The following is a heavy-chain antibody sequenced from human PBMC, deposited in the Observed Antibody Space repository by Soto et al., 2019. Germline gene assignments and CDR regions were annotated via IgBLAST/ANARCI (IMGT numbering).Heavy chain of an antibody. CDR3: AKDMKPAFGVVIIPPDY. V-gene: IGHV3-23*01. CDR1: GFTSSRYA. Sequence: GGSLRLSCAASGFTSSRYAMSWVRQAPGKGLEWVSAISGSGGSTYYADSVKGRYTISRDNSKNTLYLQMNSLRTEDTAVYYCAKDMKPAFGVVIIPPDYWGQGTLVTVSS. CDR2: ISGSGGST. D-gene: IGHD3-3*01. J-gene: IGHJ4*02.